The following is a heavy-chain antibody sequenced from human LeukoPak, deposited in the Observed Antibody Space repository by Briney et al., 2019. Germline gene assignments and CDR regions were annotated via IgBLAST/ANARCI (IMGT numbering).Heavy chain of an antibody. CDR2: INPNSGGT. CDR1: GYTFTGYY. CDR3: ARGLSMIRGVILGSY. J-gene: IGHJ4*02. Sequence: ASVKVSCKASGYTFTGYYMHWVRQAPGQGLGWMGWINPNSGGTNYAQKFHGRVTMTRDTSISTAYMELSRLRSDDTAVYYCARGLSMIRGVILGSYWGQGTLVTVSS. V-gene: IGHV1-2*02. D-gene: IGHD3-10*01.